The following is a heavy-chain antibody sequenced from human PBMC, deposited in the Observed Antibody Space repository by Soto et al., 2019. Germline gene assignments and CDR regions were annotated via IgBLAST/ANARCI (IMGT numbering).Heavy chain of an antibody. Sequence: QVQLQQWGAGLLKPSETLSLTCAVYGGSFSGYYWSWIRQPPGKGLEWIGEINHSGSTNYKPSLKSRVTISVDTSKNQFSLKLSSVTAADTAVYYCARGPTGRYALDYWGQGTLVTVSS. CDR1: GGSFSGYY. CDR2: INHSGST. D-gene: IGHD6-19*01. J-gene: IGHJ4*02. V-gene: IGHV4-34*01. CDR3: ARGPTGRYALDY.